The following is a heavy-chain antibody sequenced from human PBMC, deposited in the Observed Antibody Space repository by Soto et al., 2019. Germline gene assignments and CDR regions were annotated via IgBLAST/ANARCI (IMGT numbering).Heavy chain of an antibody. Sequence: GGSLRLSCAASGFTFDDYAMHWVRQVPGKGLEWVSGINWNSGSIGYADSVKGRFAISKDNAKNSLHLQMNSLRAEDTAFYYCVKDESINWYSGHFRHWGQGTLVTRLL. V-gene: IGHV3-9*01. CDR3: VKDESINWYSGHFRH. CDR2: INWNSGSI. CDR1: GFTFDDYA. J-gene: IGHJ1*01. D-gene: IGHD6-13*01.